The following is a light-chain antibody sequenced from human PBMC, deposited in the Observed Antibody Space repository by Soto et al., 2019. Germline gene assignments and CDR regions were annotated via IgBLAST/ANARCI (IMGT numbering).Light chain of an antibody. CDR3: QQYNKWPPHT. V-gene: IGKV3-15*01. J-gene: IGKJ2*01. Sequence: EIVMTQSPATLSVSPGESATLSCRASQSVNTNLAWYQKKPGRAPRLLIHGASTRATGIPARFSGSGSGTEFTLNISSLHSEDFAVYYCQQYNKWPPHTFGQGTKLEIK. CDR2: GAS. CDR1: QSVNTN.